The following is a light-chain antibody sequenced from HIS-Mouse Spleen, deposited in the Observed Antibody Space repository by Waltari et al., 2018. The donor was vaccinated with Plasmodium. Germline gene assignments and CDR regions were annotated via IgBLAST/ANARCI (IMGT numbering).Light chain of an antibody. CDR3: MQALQTPIT. Sequence: DIVMTQSPLSLPVTPGEPASIPCRSSQSLLHSNGYNCLDWYLQKPGQSPQLLIYLGSNRASGVPDRFSGSGSGTDFTLKISRVEAEDVGVYYCMQALQTPITFGQGTRLEIK. CDR1: QSLLHSNGYNC. V-gene: IGKV2-28*01. J-gene: IGKJ5*01. CDR2: LGS.